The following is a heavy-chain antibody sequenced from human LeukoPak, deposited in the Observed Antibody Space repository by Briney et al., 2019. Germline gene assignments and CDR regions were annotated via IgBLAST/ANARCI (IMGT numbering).Heavy chain of an antibody. Sequence: SQTLSLTCTVSGGSISSGSYYWSWIRQPPGKGLEWIGYIYYSGSTNYNPSLKSRVTISVDTSKNQFSLKLSSVTAADTAVYYCARGQWMEKEFDYWGQGTLVTVSS. CDR2: IYYSGST. V-gene: IGHV4-61*01. J-gene: IGHJ4*02. CDR3: ARGQWMEKEFDY. D-gene: IGHD6-19*01. CDR1: GGSISSGSYY.